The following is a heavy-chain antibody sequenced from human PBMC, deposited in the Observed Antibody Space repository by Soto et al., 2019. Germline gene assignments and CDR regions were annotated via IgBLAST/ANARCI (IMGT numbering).Heavy chain of an antibody. J-gene: IGHJ6*02. CDR2: INAGNGNT. CDR1: GYTFTSYA. CDR3: ARGSCSGGSCPLAFGMGD. V-gene: IGHV1-3*01. Sequence: QVQLVQSGAEVKKPGASVKVSCKASGYTFTSYAMHWVRQAPGQRLEWMGWINAGNGNTKYSQKFQGRVTITRDTTASTAYMEPSSPRSENTAVDYWARGSCSGGSCPLAFGMGDWGQGTTVTVSS. D-gene: IGHD2-15*01.